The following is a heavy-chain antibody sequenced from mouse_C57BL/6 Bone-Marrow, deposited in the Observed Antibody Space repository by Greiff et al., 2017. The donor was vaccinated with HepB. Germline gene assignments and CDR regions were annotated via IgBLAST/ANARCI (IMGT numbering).Heavy chain of an antibody. CDR1: GFNIKDDY. Sequence: EVQLKESGAELVRPGASVKLSCTASGFNIKDDYMHWVKQRPEQGLEWIGWIDPENGDTEYASKFQGKATITADTSSNTAYLQLSSLTSEDTAVYYCTGYVRVAWFAYWGQGTLVTVSA. CDR2: IDPENGDT. D-gene: IGHD3-1*01. CDR3: TGYVRVAWFAY. V-gene: IGHV14-4*01. J-gene: IGHJ3*01.